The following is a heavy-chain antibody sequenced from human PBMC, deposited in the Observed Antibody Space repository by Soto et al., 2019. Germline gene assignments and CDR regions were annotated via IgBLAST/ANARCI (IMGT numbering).Heavy chain of an antibody. CDR1: GFSLSTTGVG. V-gene: IGHV2-5*02. Sequence: QITLKESGPPLVKPTQTLTLTCSFSGFSLSTTGVGVGWIRQPPGKALEWLALIYWDDDKRYNPSLNSRLTITKDTSKNQVVLAMTNMDPVDTATYYCVQSRFGGDCLQSYSSHSYYGLDVWGQGTTVTVSS. D-gene: IGHD2-21*02. CDR3: VQSRFGGDCLQSYSSHSYYGLDV. CDR2: IYWDDDK. J-gene: IGHJ6*02.